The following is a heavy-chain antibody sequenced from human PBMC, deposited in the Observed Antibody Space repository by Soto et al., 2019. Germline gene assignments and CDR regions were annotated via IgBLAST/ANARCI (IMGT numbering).Heavy chain of an antibody. J-gene: IGHJ4*02. D-gene: IGHD6-6*01. CDR3: ARGKTAARPFDY. CDR1: GGSFSGYY. Sequence: VQLQQWGAGLLKPSETLSLTCAVYGGSFSGYYWSWIRQPPGKGLEWIGEINHSGSTNYNPSLKSRVTISVDTSKNQFSLKRSSVTAADTAVYYCARGKTAARPFDYWGQGTLVTVSS. V-gene: IGHV4-34*01. CDR2: INHSGST.